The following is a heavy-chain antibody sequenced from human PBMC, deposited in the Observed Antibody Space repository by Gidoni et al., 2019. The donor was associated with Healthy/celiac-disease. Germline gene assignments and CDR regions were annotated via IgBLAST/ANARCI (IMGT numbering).Heavy chain of an antibody. CDR3: ASPFGELHQEYYYYYMDV. CDR1: GFPFSSYS. D-gene: IGHD3-10*01. V-gene: IGHV3-21*01. Sequence: EVQLVESGGGLVKPGGSLSLSCAASGFPFSSYSRNWVRQAPGKGLEWVSSISSSSSYIYYADSVKGRFTISRDNAKNSLYLQMNSLRAEDTAVYYCASPFGELHQEYYYYYMDVWGKGTTVTVSS. CDR2: ISSSSSYI. J-gene: IGHJ6*03.